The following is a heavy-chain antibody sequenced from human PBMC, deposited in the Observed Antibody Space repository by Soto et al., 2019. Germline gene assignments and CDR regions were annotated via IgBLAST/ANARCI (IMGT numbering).Heavy chain of an antibody. V-gene: IGHV3-23*01. CDR3: AKGRQPYCSSTICLRDGMDV. Sequence: SLRLSCAASGFTFSKYAMTGVRPAPGKGLVWVSTISGSGGSTFYADSVRGRFAISRENSKTALSLQRISLRAEDTAVYFCAKGRQPYCSSTICLRDGMDVWGQGTTVTVSS. J-gene: IGHJ6*02. D-gene: IGHD2-2*01. CDR2: ISGSGGST. CDR1: GFTFSKYA.